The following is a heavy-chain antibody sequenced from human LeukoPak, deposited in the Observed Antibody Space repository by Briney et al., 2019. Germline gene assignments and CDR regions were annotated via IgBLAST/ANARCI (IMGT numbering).Heavy chain of an antibody. J-gene: IGHJ4*02. V-gene: IGHV4-59*01. CDR1: GGSISSYY. Sequence: PSETLSLTCTVSGGSISSYYWSWIRQPPGKGLEWIGYIYYSGSTNYNPSLKSRLTISVDRSKNQFSLKLSSVTAADTAVYFCARANPYSGSYYGSFDYWGQGTLVTVSS. CDR3: ARANPYSGSYYGSFDY. D-gene: IGHD1-26*01. CDR2: IYYSGST.